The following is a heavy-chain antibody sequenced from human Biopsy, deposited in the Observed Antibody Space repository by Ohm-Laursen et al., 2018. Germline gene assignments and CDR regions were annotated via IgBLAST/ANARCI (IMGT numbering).Heavy chain of an antibody. J-gene: IGHJ4*02. CDR2: INCKTGAT. CDR1: GYTLTELS. V-gene: IGHV1-2*02. Sequence: GSSVKVSCNVSGYTLTELSIHWVRQTGGKGLEWLGYINCKTGATNYAQKFQGTVTMTRDTSISTAYLALGSLRSADTAIYYCARDPLNGHKHFDYWGQGSLVTVSS. D-gene: IGHD2-8*01. CDR3: ARDPLNGHKHFDY.